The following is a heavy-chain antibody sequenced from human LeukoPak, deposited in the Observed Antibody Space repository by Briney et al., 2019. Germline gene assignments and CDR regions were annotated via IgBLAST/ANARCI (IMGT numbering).Heavy chain of an antibody. Sequence: SETLSLTCTVSGGSISSYYWGWIRQPPGEGLEWIGSIYYGGSTYYNPSLKSRVTISVDASKRQFSLKVTSVTAADTAVYYCARHVVVVPGRGFRHNWFDPWGQGTLVIVSS. CDR3: ARHVVVVPGRGFRHNWFDP. V-gene: IGHV4-59*05. CDR1: GGSISSYY. J-gene: IGHJ5*02. D-gene: IGHD2-2*01. CDR2: IYYGGST.